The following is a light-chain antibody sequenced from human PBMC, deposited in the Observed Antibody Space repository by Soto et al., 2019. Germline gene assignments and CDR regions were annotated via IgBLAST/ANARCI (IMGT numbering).Light chain of an antibody. J-gene: IGLJ1*01. V-gene: IGLV2-14*01. CDR2: EAR. Sequence: QSALTQPASVSGSPGQSITISCTGTSSDVGGYDYVSWYQLHPGKAPKLMVFEARNRPSGVSYRFSGSKSGNTASLTIAGLKAEDEADYFCSSYSSSTAYLFGTGTKLTVL. CDR1: SSDVGGYDY. CDR3: SSYSSSTAYL.